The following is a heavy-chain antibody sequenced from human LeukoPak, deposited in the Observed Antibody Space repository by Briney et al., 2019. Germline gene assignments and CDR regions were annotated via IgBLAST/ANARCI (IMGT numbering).Heavy chain of an antibody. J-gene: IGHJ4*02. V-gene: IGHV4-30-4*01. CDR2: IYYSGST. D-gene: IGHD4-17*01. CDR3: AREPRTTVTTDY. CDR1: GGSISSGDYY. Sequence: SETLSLTCTVSGGSISSGDYYWSWIRRPPGKGLEWIGYIYYSGSTYYNPSLKSRVTISVDTSKNQFSLKLSSVTAADTAVYYCAREPRTTVTTDYWGQGTLVTVSS.